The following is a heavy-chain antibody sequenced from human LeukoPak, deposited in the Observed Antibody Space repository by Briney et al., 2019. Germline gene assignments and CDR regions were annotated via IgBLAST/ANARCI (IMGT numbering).Heavy chain of an antibody. CDR2: INPNSGGT. CDR1: GYTFTGYY. J-gene: IGHJ5*02. Sequence: EASVKVSCKASGYTFTGYYMHWVRQAPGQGLEWMGWINPNSGGTNYAQKFQGRVTMTRDTSISTAYMELSRLRSDDTAVYYCARDRGVVFWFDPWGQGTLVTVSS. V-gene: IGHV1-2*02. CDR3: ARDRGVVFWFDP. D-gene: IGHD3-10*01.